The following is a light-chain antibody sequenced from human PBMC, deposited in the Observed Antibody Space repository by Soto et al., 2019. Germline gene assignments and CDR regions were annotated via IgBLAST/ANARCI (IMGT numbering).Light chain of an antibody. V-gene: IGLV2-8*01. CDR2: RDN. CDR1: SSDVGGYNY. J-gene: IGLJ1*01. Sequence: QSVLTQPPSASGSPGQSVAISCTGTSSDVGGYNYVSWYQQHPGKAPKLLMYRDNHRPSGVPDRFSGSRSGTSASLAISGLRSEDEADYYCAAWDDSLNSLYVFGTGTKVTVL. CDR3: AAWDDSLNSLYV.